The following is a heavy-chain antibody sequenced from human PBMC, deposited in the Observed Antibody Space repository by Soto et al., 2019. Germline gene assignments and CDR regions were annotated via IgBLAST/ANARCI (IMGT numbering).Heavy chain of an antibody. Sequence: PGGSLRLSCVASGFTVSTNYMNWVRQAPGKGLEWVSVIYSGGNTYYADSVKGRFTISRDNSKNTLYLQMDSLRVEDTAVYYCARDQWQLDPLRGSDIRGPGTMVTVSS. CDR2: IYSGGNT. J-gene: IGHJ3*02. D-gene: IGHD1-1*01. CDR3: ARDQWQLDPLRGSDI. V-gene: IGHV3-66*01. CDR1: GFTVSTNY.